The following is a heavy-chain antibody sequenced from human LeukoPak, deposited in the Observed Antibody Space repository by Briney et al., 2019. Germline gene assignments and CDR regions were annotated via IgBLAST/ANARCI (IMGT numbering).Heavy chain of an antibody. Sequence: SETLSLTCTVSGGSISSSSYYWGWIRQPPGKGLEWIGCIDYSGSTYYNPSLESRVTISVDTSKNQFSLKLSSVTPADTAVYYCARVDIAVVPAGVWFWAFDIWGQGTMVTVSS. CDR2: IDYSGST. CDR3: ARVDIAVVPAGVWFWAFDI. CDR1: GGSISSSSYY. D-gene: IGHD2-2*01. J-gene: IGHJ3*02. V-gene: IGHV4-39*07.